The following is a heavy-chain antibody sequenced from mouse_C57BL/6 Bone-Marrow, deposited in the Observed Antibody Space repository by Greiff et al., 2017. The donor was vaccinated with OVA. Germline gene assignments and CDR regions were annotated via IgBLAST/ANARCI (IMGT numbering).Heavy chain of an antibody. J-gene: IGHJ3*01. CDR1: GYTFTSYW. Sequence: VQLHQPGAELVMPGASVKLSCKASGYTFTSYWMHWVKQRPGQGLEWIGEIDPSDSYTNYNQKFKGKSTLTVDKSSSTAYMQLSSLTSEDSASDYCARSLFAYWGQGTLVTVSA. CDR3: ARSLFAY. V-gene: IGHV1-69*01. CDR2: IDPSDSYT.